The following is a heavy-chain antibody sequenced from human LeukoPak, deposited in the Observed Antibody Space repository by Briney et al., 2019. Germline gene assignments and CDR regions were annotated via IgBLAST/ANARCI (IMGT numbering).Heavy chain of an antibody. Sequence: QPGGSLRLSCAGSGFIFSNYEMNWVRQASGKGLEWVSYISSTGSDIYYADSEKGRFTISRDNAENSLYLQMNSLRAEDTAVYYCARDLPTGTYRAYFDNWGQGTLVTVSS. CDR1: GFIFSNYE. D-gene: IGHD1-26*01. CDR3: ARDLPTGTYRAYFDN. CDR2: ISSTGSDI. J-gene: IGHJ4*02. V-gene: IGHV3-48*03.